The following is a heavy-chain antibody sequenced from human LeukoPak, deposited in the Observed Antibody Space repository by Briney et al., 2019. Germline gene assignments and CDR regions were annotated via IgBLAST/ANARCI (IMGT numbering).Heavy chain of an antibody. CDR1: GHTFTGYY. CDR2: INPNSGGT. D-gene: IGHD6-19*01. J-gene: IGHJ3*02. CDR3: AREYGWENAFDI. V-gene: IGHV1-2*02. Sequence: GASVKVSCKASGHTFTGYYMHWVRQAPGQGLEWMGWINPNSGGTNYAQKFQGRVTMTRDTSISTAYMELSRLRSDDTAVYYCAREYGWENAFDIWGQGTMVTVSS.